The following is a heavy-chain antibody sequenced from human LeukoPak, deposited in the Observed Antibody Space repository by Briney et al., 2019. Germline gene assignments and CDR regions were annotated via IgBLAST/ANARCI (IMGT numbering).Heavy chain of an antibody. D-gene: IGHD3-10*01. CDR3: AATTIITMVRGIITNGYMGV. Sequence: GGSPGLSFSASWFPVNSKHMSWGRPAPGEGGEGVSILYSGGHTYYADSVKGRFTISRDNSKNTLFLQMNSLRAEDTAVYYCAATTIITMVRGIITNGYMGVWGKGTTVTVSS. V-gene: IGHV3-53*05. J-gene: IGHJ6*03. CDR2: LYSGGHT. CDR1: WFPVNSKH.